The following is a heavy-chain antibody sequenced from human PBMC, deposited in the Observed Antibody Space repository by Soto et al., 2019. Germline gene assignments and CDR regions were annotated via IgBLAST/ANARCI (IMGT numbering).Heavy chain of an antibody. CDR1: GFTFSSYG. V-gene: IGHV3-30*18. CDR3: AKDRYLGDFWSGYLFDY. CDR2: ISYDGSNK. Sequence: PGGSLRLSCAASGFTFSSYGMHWVRQAPGKGLEWVAVISYDGSNKYYADSVKGRFTISRDNSKNTLYLQMNSLRAEDTAVYYCAKDRYLGDFWSGYLFDYWGQGTLVTVSS. D-gene: IGHD3-3*01. J-gene: IGHJ4*02.